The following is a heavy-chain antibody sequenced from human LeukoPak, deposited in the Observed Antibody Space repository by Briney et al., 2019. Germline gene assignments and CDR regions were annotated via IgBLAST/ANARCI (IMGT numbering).Heavy chain of an antibody. CDR3: ATNYGDYVNWFDP. Sequence: GGSLRLSCAASGFTFRSYAMSWVRQAPGQGLQWVSSISASGSSTWYADSVKGRFTIYRDNSKNTLSLQMNNLRAEDTAIYYCATNYGDYVNWFDPWGQGTLVTVSS. V-gene: IGHV3-23*01. CDR2: ISASGSST. J-gene: IGHJ5*02. CDR1: GFTFRSYA. D-gene: IGHD4-17*01.